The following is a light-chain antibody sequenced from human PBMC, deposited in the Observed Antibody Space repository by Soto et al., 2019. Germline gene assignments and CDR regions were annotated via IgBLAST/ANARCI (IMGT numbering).Light chain of an antibody. Sequence: DIQMTQSPSSLSASVGDRVTITCRASQSISSYLNWYQQKPGKAPKLLIYAASSLQSGVPSRFSGSGSGTDFTLTISSLQPEYFAPYHWQPSYITFLFVVGTK. CDR3: QPSYITFL. CDR1: QSISSY. CDR2: AAS. V-gene: IGKV1-39*01. J-gene: IGKJ4*02.